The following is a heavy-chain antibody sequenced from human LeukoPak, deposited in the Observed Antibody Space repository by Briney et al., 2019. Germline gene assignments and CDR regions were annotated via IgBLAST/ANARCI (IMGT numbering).Heavy chain of an antibody. J-gene: IGHJ6*04. CDR2: IYYSGST. D-gene: IGHD3-10*01. Sequence: SETLSLTCTVSGGSISSYYWSWIRQPPGKGLEWIGYIYYSGSTNYNPSLKSRVTISVDTSKNQFSLKLSPVTAADTAVYYCARDYGVSGYYGMDVWGKGTTVTVSS. CDR3: ARDYGVSGYYGMDV. CDR1: GGSISSYY. V-gene: IGHV4-59*01.